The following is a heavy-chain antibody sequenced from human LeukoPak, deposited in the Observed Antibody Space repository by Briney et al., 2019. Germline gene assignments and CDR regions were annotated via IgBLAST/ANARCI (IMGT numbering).Heavy chain of an antibody. CDR1: GGTFSSYA. Sequence: ASVKVSCKASGGTFSSYAISWVRQAPGQGLEWMGGIIPIFGTANYAQKFQGRVTITADESTSTAYMELSSLRSEDTAVYYCARYAKGYCSGGSCYGDAFDIWGQGTMVTVSS. CDR2: IIPIFGTA. CDR3: ARYAKGYCSGGSCYGDAFDI. V-gene: IGHV1-69*01. J-gene: IGHJ3*02. D-gene: IGHD2-15*01.